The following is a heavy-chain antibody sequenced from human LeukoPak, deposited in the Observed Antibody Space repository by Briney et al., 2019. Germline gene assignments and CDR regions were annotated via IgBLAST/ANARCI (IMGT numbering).Heavy chain of an antibody. CDR2: IIPVYDTA. Sequence: GASVKVSCKASGGTFTNYAISWVRQAPGQGLEWMGGIIPVYDTASHVQNFQGKVTITTDESTSTSYLELSSLRSEDTAVYYCARPNKAAQYGPFDYWGQGTLVTVSS. CDR1: GGTFTNYA. J-gene: IGHJ4*02. V-gene: IGHV1-69*05. D-gene: IGHD6-6*01. CDR3: ARPNKAAQYGPFDY.